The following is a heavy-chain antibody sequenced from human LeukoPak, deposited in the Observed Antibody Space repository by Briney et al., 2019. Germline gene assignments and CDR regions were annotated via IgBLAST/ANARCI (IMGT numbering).Heavy chain of an antibody. CDR3: TTLGYHLDS. Sequence: GGSLRLSCAASGFTFSTYSMNWVRQAPGKGLEWVSYISSSSSTIYYADSVKGRFTISRDNAKKSLYLQMSSLRAEDTALYYCTTLGYHLDSWGQGTLVTVSS. CDR1: GFTFSTYS. J-gene: IGHJ4*02. D-gene: IGHD3-16*02. CDR2: ISSSSSTI. V-gene: IGHV3-48*01.